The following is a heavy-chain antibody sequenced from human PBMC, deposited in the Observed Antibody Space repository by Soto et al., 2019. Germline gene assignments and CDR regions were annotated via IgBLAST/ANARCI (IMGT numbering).Heavy chain of an antibody. J-gene: IGHJ4*02. CDR2: IYYSGST. V-gene: IGHV4-59*01. CDR3: ARVGGRDGCNSGY. CDR1: GGSISSYY. D-gene: IGHD2-21*02. Sequence: QVQLQESGPGLVKPSETLSLTCTVSGGSISSYYWSWIRQPPGKGLEWIGYIYYSGSTNYNPSLKSRVTISVDTSKNQFSLKLSSVTAADTAVYYCARVGGRDGCNSGYWGQGTLVTVSS.